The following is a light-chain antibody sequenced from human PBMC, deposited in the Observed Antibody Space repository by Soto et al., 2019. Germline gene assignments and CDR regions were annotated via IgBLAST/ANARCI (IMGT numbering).Light chain of an antibody. CDR1: SSDLGSYNY. J-gene: IGLJ3*02. CDR3: SSYTSSSTLVV. V-gene: IGLV2-14*03. CDR2: DVS. Sequence: QSALTQPASVSGSPGQSITISCTGTSSDLGSYNYVSWYQQHPGKAPKLMIYDVSNRPSGVSNRFSGSKSGNTASLTISGLRAEDEADYYCSSYTSSSTLVVFGGGTQLTVL.